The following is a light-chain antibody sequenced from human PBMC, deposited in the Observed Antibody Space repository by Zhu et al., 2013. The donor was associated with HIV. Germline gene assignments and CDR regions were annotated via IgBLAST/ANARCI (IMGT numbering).Light chain of an antibody. J-gene: IGKJ2*01. CDR1: QSVSSY. V-gene: IGKV3-15*01. Sequence: EIVLTQSPGTLSLSPGERAIVSCRASQSVSSYLAWYQQKPGQAPRLLIYGASTRATGIPARFSGSGSGTEFTLTISSLQSEDFAVYYCQQYNNWPYTFGQGTKLEIK. CDR2: GAS. CDR3: QQYNNWPYT.